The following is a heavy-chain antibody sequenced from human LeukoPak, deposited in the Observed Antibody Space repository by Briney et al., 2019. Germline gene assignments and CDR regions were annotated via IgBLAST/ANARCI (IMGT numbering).Heavy chain of an antibody. V-gene: IGHV4-4*07. Sequence: SETLSLTCTVSGGSISSYYWSWIRQPAGKGLEWIGRIYTSGSTNYNPSLKSRVTMSVDTSKNQFSLKLSSVTAADTAVYYCARDRGGYGDYQGNWFDPWGQGTLVTVSS. D-gene: IGHD4-17*01. CDR1: GGSISSYY. CDR3: ARDRGGYGDYQGNWFDP. CDR2: IYTSGST. J-gene: IGHJ5*02.